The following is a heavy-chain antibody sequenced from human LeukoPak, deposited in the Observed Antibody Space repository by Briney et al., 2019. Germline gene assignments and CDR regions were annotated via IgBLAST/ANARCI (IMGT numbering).Heavy chain of an antibody. D-gene: IGHD3-22*01. CDR2: ISGSGGST. CDR3: AKDPWAYYYDSSGWFDP. J-gene: IGHJ5*02. CDR1: GFTFSSYA. V-gene: IGHV3-23*01. Sequence: PGGSLRLSCAASGFTFSSYAMSWVRQAPGKGLEWVSAISGSGGSTYYADSVKGRFTISRDNSKNTLYLQMNSLRAEDTAVYYCAKDPWAYYYDSSGWFDPRGQGTLVTVSS.